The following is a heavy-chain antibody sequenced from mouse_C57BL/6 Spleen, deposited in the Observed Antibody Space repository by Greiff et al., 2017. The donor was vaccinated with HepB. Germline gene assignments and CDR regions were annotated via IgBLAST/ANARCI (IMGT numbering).Heavy chain of an antibody. Sequence: VKLMESGPGLVAPSQSLSITCTVSGFSLTSYAISWVRQPPGKGLEWLGVIWTGGGTNYNSALKSRLSISKDNSKSQVFLKMNSLQTDDTARYYCARDYDEGSYYAMDYWGQGTSVTVSS. CDR3: ARDYDEGSYYAMDY. CDR2: IWTGGGT. J-gene: IGHJ4*01. V-gene: IGHV2-9-1*01. CDR1: GFSLTSYA. D-gene: IGHD2-4*01.